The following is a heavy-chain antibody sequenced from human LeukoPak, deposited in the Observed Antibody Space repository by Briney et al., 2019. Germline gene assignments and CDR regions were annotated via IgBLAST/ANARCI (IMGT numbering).Heavy chain of an antibody. V-gene: IGHV3-23*01. J-gene: IGHJ4*02. Sequence: PGGSLRLSCAASGFTFSSYAMSWVRQAPGKGLEWVSAISGSGGSTYYADSVKGRFTISRDNAKNSLYLQMNSLRAEDTAVYYCARGITMVRGVSDFDYWGQGTLVTVSS. CDR2: ISGSGGST. CDR3: ARGITMVRGVSDFDY. D-gene: IGHD3-10*01. CDR1: GFTFSSYA.